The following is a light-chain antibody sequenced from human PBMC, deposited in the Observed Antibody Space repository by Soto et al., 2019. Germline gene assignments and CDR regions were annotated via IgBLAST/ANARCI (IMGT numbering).Light chain of an antibody. V-gene: IGKV3-15*01. J-gene: IGKJ2*01. CDR3: QQYNNWPRT. Sequence: EIEMTQSPATLSVSPGERATLSCRASQRVSSNLVWYQWKPGQAPRLLIYGAFTRAPGIPARFSGSGSGTEFTLTISSLQSEDFAVYYCQQYNNWPRTFGQGTKLEIK. CDR2: GAF. CDR1: QRVSSN.